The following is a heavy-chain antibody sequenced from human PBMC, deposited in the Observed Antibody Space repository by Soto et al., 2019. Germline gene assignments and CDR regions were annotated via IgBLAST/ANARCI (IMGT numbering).Heavy chain of an antibody. D-gene: IGHD3-10*01. CDR2: ISAYNGNT. Sequence: GAPVKGSCKGFGFTLTRYGISWGRPAPGQRVERMGWISAYNGNTNYAQKLQGRVTMTTDTSTSTAYMELRSLRSDDTAVYYCARSPPQLWFGELSGYYYYGMDVWGQGTTVTVSS. V-gene: IGHV1-18*01. CDR3: ARSPPQLWFGELSGYYYYGMDV. CDR1: GFTLTRYG. J-gene: IGHJ6*02.